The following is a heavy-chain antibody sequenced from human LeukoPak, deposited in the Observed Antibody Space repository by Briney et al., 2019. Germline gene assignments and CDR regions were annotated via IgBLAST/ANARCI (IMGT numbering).Heavy chain of an antibody. CDR3: ARSITIVRGVIIKPFDY. CDR1: GNTFTCYY. V-gene: IGHV1-2*02. Sequence: ASVKVSSKAAGNTFTCYYMHWVRRAPGQGLEWMGWINPNSGGTNYAQKFQGRVTMTRDTSISTAYMELSRLRSDDTAVYYCARSITIVRGVIIKPFDYWGQGTLVTVSS. J-gene: IGHJ4*02. D-gene: IGHD3-10*01. CDR2: INPNSGGT.